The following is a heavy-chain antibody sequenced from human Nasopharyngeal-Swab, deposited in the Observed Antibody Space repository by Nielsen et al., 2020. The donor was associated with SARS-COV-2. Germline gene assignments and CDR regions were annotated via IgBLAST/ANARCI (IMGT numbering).Heavy chain of an antibody. J-gene: IGHJ6*02. Sequence: GESLKISCAASGFTVSSNYMSWVRPAPGKGLEWVSVIYSGGSTYYADSVKGRFTISRDNSKNTLYLQMNSLRAEDTAVYYCARDGAAFSKYYYDSSGPTRPYGMDVWGQGTTVTVSS. V-gene: IGHV3-53*01. D-gene: IGHD3-22*01. CDR2: IYSGGST. CDR1: GFTVSSNY. CDR3: ARDGAAFSKYYYDSSGPTRPYGMDV.